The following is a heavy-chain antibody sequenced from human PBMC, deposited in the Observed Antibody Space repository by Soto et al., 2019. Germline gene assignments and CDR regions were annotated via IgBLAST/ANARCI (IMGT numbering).Heavy chain of an antibody. CDR2: IYWNGNE. V-gene: IGHV2-5*01. CDR1: GFSFSTSGVG. D-gene: IGHD2-15*01. CDR3: AHEPSGYYYVMDV. J-gene: IGHJ6*02. Sequence: QITLRESGPTLVKPTQTLTLTCTFSGFSFSTSGVGVGWFRQPPGQALQWLALIYWNGNERYSPSLNNRLTVTKDTSKNQVVLTMASVDPLDTATYYCAHEPSGYYYVMDVWGQGTNVTVSS.